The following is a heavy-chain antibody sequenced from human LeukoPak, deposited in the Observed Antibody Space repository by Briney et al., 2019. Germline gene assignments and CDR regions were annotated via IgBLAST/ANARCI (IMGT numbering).Heavy chain of an antibody. J-gene: IGHJ4*02. CDR2: IYYSGST. CDR1: GGSFSGYY. D-gene: IGHD5-12*01. CDR3: ARGRRGIATIIDY. Sequence: SETLSLTCAVYGGSFSGYYWSWIRQPPGKGLEWIGYIYYSGSTNYNPSLKSRVTISVDTSKNQFSLKLSSVTAADTAVYYCARGRRGIATIIDYWGQGTLVTVSS. V-gene: IGHV4-59*01.